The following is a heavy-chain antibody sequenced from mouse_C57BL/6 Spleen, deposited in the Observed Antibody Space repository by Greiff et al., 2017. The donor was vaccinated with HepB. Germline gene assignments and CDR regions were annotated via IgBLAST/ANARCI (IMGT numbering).Heavy chain of an antibody. CDR3: PREGGSYYGLFAY. CDR1: GYTFTDHT. J-gene: IGHJ3*01. D-gene: IGHD2-10*01. V-gene: IGHV1-78*01. CDR2: IYPRDGST. Sequence: VQLQQSDAELVKPGASVKISCKVSGYTFTDHTIHWMKQRPEQGLEWIGYIYPRDGSTKYNEKFKGKATLTADKSSSTAYMQLNSLTSEDSAVYFCPREGGSYYGLFAYWGQGTLVTVSA.